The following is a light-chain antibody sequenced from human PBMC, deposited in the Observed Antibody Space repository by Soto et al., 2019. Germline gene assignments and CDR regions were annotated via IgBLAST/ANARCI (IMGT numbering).Light chain of an antibody. Sequence: QSALTQPRSVSGSPGQSVTISCTGSSSDVGGYNYVSWYQQHPGKAPKLMIYDVSKRPSGVPDRFSGSESGNTASLTISGLQAEAEAGYYCCSYAGSYTWMFGGGTKLTVL. CDR2: DVS. V-gene: IGLV2-11*01. CDR3: CSYAGSYTWM. J-gene: IGLJ3*02. CDR1: SSDVGGYNY.